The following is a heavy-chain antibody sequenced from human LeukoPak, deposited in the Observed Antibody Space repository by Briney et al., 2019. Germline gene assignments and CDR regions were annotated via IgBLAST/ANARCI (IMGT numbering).Heavy chain of an antibody. CDR1: GGSINSYY. CDR3: ARDSFVGSYYYMDV. CDR2: IHYTGST. V-gene: IGHV4-59*12. D-gene: IGHD1-26*01. J-gene: IGHJ6*03. Sequence: SETLSLTCSVSGGSINSYYWSWIRQPPGKGLECIGYIHYTGSTNYNPSLKSRVTISVDTSKNQFSLKLSSVTAADTAVYYCARDSFVGSYYYMDVWGKGTTVTISS.